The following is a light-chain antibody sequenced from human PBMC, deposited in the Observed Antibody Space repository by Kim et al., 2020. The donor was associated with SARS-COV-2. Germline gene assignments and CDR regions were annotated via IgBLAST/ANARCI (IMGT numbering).Light chain of an antibody. Sequence: TINCKSSRNVLCNSNNKNELAWNQQKPGQPPKLLISWASSRGSVVPDRFSGSGSGTDFTLTIGSLRAEDVAIYYCQQCCSTPLTFGGGTKVDIK. V-gene: IGKV4-1*01. CDR3: QQCCSTPLT. CDR1: RNVLCNSNNKNE. CDR2: WAS. J-gene: IGKJ4*01.